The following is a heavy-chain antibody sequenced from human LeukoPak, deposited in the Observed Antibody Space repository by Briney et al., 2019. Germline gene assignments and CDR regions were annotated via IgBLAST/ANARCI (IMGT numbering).Heavy chain of an antibody. CDR2: ISGSGGST. V-gene: IGHV3-23*01. CDR3: AKGYCSSTSCKESFFDY. Sequence: PGGPLRLSCAASGFTFSSYAMNWVRQAPGKGLEWVSAISGSGGSTYYFVKGRFTISRDNSKNTLHLQMNSLRAEDTAVYYCAKGYCSSTSCKESFFDYWGQGTLVTVSS. D-gene: IGHD2-2*01. J-gene: IGHJ4*02. CDR1: GFTFSSYA.